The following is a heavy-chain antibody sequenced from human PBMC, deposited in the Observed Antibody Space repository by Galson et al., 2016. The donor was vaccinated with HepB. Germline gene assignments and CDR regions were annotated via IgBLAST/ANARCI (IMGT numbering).Heavy chain of an antibody. CDR3: AKDEYTIGWGPPWFDP. V-gene: IGHV3-23*01. J-gene: IGHJ5*02. CDR1: GFTFSSTA. D-gene: IGHD3-10*01. CDR2: ISGSGGST. Sequence: SLRLSCAASGFTFSSTAMSWVRQAPGKGLEWVSVISGSGGSTYYADSVKGRFTISRDNSKNTLYLQMNSLRAEDTAVYYCAKDEYTIGWGPPWFDPWGQGTLVTVSS.